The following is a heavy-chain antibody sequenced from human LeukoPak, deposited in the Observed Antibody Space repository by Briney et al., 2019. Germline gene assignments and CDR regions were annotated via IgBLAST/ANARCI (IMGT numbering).Heavy chain of an antibody. Sequence: SMKVSCKASGYTFTGYYMHLVRQAPGQGLEWMGRIIPILGIANYAQKFQGRVTITADKSTSTAYMELSSLRSEDTAVYYCARRYYYDSSGYYYSGEFDYWGQGTLVTVSS. CDR3: ARRYYYDSSGYYYSGEFDY. J-gene: IGHJ4*02. CDR1: GYTFTGYY. V-gene: IGHV1-69*02. D-gene: IGHD3-22*01. CDR2: IIPILGIA.